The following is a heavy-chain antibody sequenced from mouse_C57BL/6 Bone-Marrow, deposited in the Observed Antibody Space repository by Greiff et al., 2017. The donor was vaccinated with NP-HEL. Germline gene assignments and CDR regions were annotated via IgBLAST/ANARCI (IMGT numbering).Heavy chain of an antibody. CDR2: ISYDGSN. CDR3: ARERYYYGSSYSFDY. J-gene: IGHJ2*01. CDR1: GYSITSGYY. D-gene: IGHD1-1*01. Sequence: DVKLQESGPGLVKPSQSLSLTCSVTGYSITSGYYWNWIRQFPGNKLEWMGYISYDGSNNYNPSLKNRISITRDTSKNQFFLKLNSVTTEDTATYYCARERYYYGSSYSFDYWGQGTTLTVSS. V-gene: IGHV3-6*01.